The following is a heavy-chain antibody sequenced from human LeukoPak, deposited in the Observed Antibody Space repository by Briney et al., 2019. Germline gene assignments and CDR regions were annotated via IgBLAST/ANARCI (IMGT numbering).Heavy chain of an antibody. D-gene: IGHD6-19*01. CDR2: ISGSGGST. Sequence: PGGSLRLSCAASGLTFSSYAMSWVRQAPGKGLEWVSAISGSGGSTYSADSVKGRFTISRDNSKNTLCLQINSLRAEDTAVYYCAKPISSGWYSFDYWGQGTLVTVSS. J-gene: IGHJ4*02. CDR1: GLTFSSYA. CDR3: AKPISSGWYSFDY. V-gene: IGHV3-23*01.